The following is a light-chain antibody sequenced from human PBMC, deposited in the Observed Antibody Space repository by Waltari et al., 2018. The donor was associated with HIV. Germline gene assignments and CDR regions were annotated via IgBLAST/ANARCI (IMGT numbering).Light chain of an antibody. Sequence: EMVLTQSPGTLSLSPGERATLSCRASHSVSSSYLAWYQQKPGQAPRLLIYGASSRATGIPDRFSGSGSGTDFTLTISRLEPEDFAVYYCQQYETFGQGTKVELK. J-gene: IGKJ1*01. CDR2: GAS. CDR1: HSVSSSY. V-gene: IGKV3-20*01. CDR3: QQYET.